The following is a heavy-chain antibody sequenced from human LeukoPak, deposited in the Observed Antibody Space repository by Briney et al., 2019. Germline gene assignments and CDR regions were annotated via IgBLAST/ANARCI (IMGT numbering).Heavy chain of an antibody. D-gene: IGHD6-19*01. Sequence: ASVKVSCKASGYTFTSYDINWVRQATGQGVEWMGWMNPNSGNTGYAQKFQGRVTMTRNTSISTAYMELSSLRSEDTAVYYCARARGWYGYFDYWGQGTLVTVSS. CDR1: GYTFTSYD. CDR2: MNPNSGNT. CDR3: ARARGWYGYFDY. V-gene: IGHV1-8*01. J-gene: IGHJ4*02.